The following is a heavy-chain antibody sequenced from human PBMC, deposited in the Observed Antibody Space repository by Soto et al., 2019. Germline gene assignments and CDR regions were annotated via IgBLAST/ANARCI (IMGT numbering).Heavy chain of an antibody. D-gene: IGHD6-19*01. CDR2: ISRSGTN. CDR3: GRDSASSGVFT. Sequence: SETRSLTCALAARSISSSNWWTDGRQPPGEGLEWVGEISRSGTNNYKPSLKSRVSISVDKSRNEFSLNLGSVTAADTAMYYCGRDSASSGVFTWGQGTMVTVSS. CDR1: ARSISSSNW. J-gene: IGHJ3*01. V-gene: IGHV4-4*02.